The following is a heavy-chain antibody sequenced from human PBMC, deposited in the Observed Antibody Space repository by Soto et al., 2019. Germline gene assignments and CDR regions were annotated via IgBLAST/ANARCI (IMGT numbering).Heavy chain of an antibody. J-gene: IGHJ4*02. CDR3: ARDYYYGSGSAHFDY. CDR1: GYTFTKYG. V-gene: IGHV1-18*01. Sequence: QVQLVLSGAEVKKPGASVKVSCKASGYTFTKYGISWVRQAPGQGLEWMGWISAYNGNTNYAQKLQGRVTMTTDTSTSTAYMELRSLRSDDTAVYYCARDYYYGSGSAHFDYWGQGTLVTVSS. CDR2: ISAYNGNT. D-gene: IGHD3-10*01.